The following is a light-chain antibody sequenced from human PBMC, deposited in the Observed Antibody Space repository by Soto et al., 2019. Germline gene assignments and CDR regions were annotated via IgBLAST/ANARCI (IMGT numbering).Light chain of an antibody. J-gene: IGKJ5*01. CDR2: DAS. CDR3: QQRSNWPIT. CDR1: QSVSSY. V-gene: IGKV3-11*01. Sequence: EIVLTQSPATLSLSPGERATLSCRASQSVSSYLAWYQQKPAQPPRLLIYDASNRATGIPARFSGSGSGTDFTLTISSLEPEDFAVYYCQQRSNWPITFGQGTRLEIK.